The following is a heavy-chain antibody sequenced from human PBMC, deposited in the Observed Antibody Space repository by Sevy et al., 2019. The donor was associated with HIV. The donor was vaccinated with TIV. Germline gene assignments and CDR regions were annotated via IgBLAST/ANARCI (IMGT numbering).Heavy chain of an antibody. CDR1: GFTFSSYG. J-gene: IGHJ4*02. CDR2: ISYDGSNK. CDR3: AKDLSSSWYIDY. V-gene: IGHV3-30*18. Sequence: GGSLRLSCAASGFTFSSYGMHWVRQAPGKGLEWVAVISYDGSNKYYADSVKGRFTISRDNSKNTLYLQMNSLRAEDTAVYYWAKDLSSSWYIDYWGQGTLVTVSS. D-gene: IGHD6-13*01.